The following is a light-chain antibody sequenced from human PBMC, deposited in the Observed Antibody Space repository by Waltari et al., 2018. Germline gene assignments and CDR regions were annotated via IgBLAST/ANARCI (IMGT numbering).Light chain of an antibody. Sequence: QSVLTQPPSVSAPPGQKGTISCSGSSPPIGNSLVFWYHQLPGATPKLPSYDNQKRPSGIPDRFSASKSGTSATLDITGLQIGDEADYYCATLYNCLTAVVFGGGTKVTVL. CDR2: DNQ. CDR1: SPPIGNSL. J-gene: IGLJ2*01. CDR3: ATLYNCLTAVV. V-gene: IGLV1-51*01.